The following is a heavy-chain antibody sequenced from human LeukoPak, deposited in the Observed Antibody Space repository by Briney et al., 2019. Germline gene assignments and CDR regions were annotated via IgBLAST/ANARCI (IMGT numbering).Heavy chain of an antibody. D-gene: IGHD3-3*01. CDR1: GFTFSSYA. J-gene: IGHJ4*02. CDR3: ARGITIFGVVTRPDY. V-gene: IGHV3-30-3*01. CDR2: ISYDGSNK. Sequence: GGSLRLSCAASGFTFSSYAMHWVRQAPGKGLEWVAVISYDGSNKYYADSVKGRFTISRDNSKNTLYLQMNSLRAEDTAVYSCARGITIFGVVTRPDYWGQGTLVTVSS.